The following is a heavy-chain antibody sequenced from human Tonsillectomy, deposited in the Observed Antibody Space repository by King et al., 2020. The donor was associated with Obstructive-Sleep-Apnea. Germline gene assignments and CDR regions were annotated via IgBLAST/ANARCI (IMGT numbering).Heavy chain of an antibody. J-gene: IGHJ5*01. Sequence: VQLQESGPGLVKTSQTLSLTCAVSGASVSRGDYYWSWIRQPPGKGLEWIGYISDSGSTHYNPSLKSRVTISVDKSKNQFSLKLSSVTASATAVYYCARDYRETVRGVRIPFDCWGQGTLVTVSS. CDR3: ARDYRETVRGVRIPFDC. D-gene: IGHD3-10*02. CDR2: ISDSGST. V-gene: IGHV4-30-4*01. CDR1: GASVSRGDYY.